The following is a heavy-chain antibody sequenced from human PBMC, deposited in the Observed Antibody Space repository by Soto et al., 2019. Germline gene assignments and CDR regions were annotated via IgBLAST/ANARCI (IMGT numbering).Heavy chain of an antibody. CDR1: GYTFINYY. V-gene: IGHV1-46*01. CDR3: ARDLAAGDY. Sequence: QVQLAQSGAEVKKPGASVKLSCKASGYTFINYYIHWVRQAPGQGLEWMGIFNPTSGSTNYAQKFQGRVTVTMDTSTRTVYMELSSLRFDDTAVYYCARDLAAGDYWGQGTLVTVSS. J-gene: IGHJ4*02. CDR2: FNPTSGST. D-gene: IGHD6-13*01.